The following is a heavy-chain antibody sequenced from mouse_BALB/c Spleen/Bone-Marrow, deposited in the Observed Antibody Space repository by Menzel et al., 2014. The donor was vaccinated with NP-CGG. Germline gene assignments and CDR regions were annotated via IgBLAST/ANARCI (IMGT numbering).Heavy chain of an antibody. D-gene: IGHD1-1*01. Sequence: EVHLVESGVELVKPGASVKLSCTASGFNIKDTYMHWVRQRPEQGLEWIGRIDPANGNTKYDPKFQGKATITADTSSNTAYLQLSSLTSEDTAVYYCASYYYGSSSFAYWGQGTLVTVSA. J-gene: IGHJ3*01. CDR3: ASYYYGSSSFAY. CDR1: GFNIKDTY. V-gene: IGHV14-3*02. CDR2: IDPANGNT.